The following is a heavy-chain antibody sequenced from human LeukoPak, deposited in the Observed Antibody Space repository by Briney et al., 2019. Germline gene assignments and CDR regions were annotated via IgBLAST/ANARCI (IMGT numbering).Heavy chain of an antibody. CDR3: ASSPVTTEYYFDY. V-gene: IGHV3-30*04. CDR2: ISYDGSNK. J-gene: IGHJ4*02. CDR1: GFTFSSYA. Sequence: GGSLRLSCAASGFTFSSYAMHWVRQAPGKWLEWVAVISYDGSNKYYADSVKGRFTISRDNSKNTLYLQMNSLRAEDTAVYYCASSPVTTEYYFDYWGQGTLVTVSS. D-gene: IGHD4-11*01.